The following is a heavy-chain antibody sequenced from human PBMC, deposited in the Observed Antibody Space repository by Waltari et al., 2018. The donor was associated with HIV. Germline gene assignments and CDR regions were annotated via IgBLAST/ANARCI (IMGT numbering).Heavy chain of an antibody. CDR2: IYYDGNNK. CDR3: ARGGLAISPAGTRLYTGMDV. J-gene: IGHJ6*02. Sequence: QVHLVESGGGVVQPGGSLKLSCAASGFTFSNYLMHWVRQAPGKGLGWGKFIYYDGNNKNYADSVKGRFTISRDNSKKTLYLQMNSLRHEDTAVYYCARGGLAISPAGTRLYTGMDVWGQGTTVTVSS. V-gene: IGHV3-30*02. CDR1: GFTFSNYL. D-gene: IGHD6-13*01.